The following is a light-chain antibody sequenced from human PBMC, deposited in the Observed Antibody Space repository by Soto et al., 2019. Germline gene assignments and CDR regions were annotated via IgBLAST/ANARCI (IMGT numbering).Light chain of an antibody. J-gene: IGKJ5*01. V-gene: IGKV3-20*01. Sequence: EIVLTQSPGTLSLSPGERATLSCRASQSVTRTYLAWYQQTPGQAPRLLIYGASNRATGVPDRFSRRGSGTDVTLTISALEPEGFAVSYCHQYDRSPLPCGQVTRLVIK. CDR3: HQYDRSPLP. CDR2: GAS. CDR1: QSVTRTY.